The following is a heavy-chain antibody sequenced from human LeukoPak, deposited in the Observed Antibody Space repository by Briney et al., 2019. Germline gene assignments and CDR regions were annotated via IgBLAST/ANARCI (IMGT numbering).Heavy chain of an antibody. CDR1: GGSISSSSYY. J-gene: IGHJ4*02. D-gene: IGHD1-14*01. Sequence: PSETLSLTCTVSGGSISSSSYYWGWIRQPPGKGLEWIGSIYYSGSTYYNPSLKSRVTISVDTSKNQFSLKLSSVTAADTAVYYSAKNPGFFDYCSQGTLVTLSS. V-gene: IGHV4-39*01. CDR3: AKNPGFFDY. CDR2: IYYSGST.